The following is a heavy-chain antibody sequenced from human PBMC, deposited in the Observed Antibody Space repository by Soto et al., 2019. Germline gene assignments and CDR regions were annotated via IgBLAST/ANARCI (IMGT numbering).Heavy chain of an antibody. Sequence: GESLKISCKGSGYSFTSYWISWVRQMPGKGLEWMGRIDPSDSYTNYSPSFQGHVTTSADKSISTAYLQWSSLKASDTAMYYCARSSGIAVAVDYWGQGTLVTSPQ. J-gene: IGHJ4*02. CDR2: IDPSDSYT. D-gene: IGHD6-19*01. CDR3: ARSSGIAVAVDY. V-gene: IGHV5-10-1*01. CDR1: GYSFTSYW.